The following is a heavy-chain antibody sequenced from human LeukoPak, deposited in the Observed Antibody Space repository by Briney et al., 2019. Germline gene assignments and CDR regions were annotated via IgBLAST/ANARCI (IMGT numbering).Heavy chain of an antibody. V-gene: IGHV5-51*01. J-gene: IGHJ5*02. CDR3: ARIRFTATVAFDP. Sequence: GESLKISCKGSGYSFTSYWIGWVRQMPGKGLEWMGIIYPGDSDTRYSPSFQGQVTFSADKSISTAYLQWSSLKASDTAMYYCARIRFTATVAFDPWGQGTLVTVSS. CDR1: GYSFTSYW. CDR2: IYPGDSDT. D-gene: IGHD3-3*01.